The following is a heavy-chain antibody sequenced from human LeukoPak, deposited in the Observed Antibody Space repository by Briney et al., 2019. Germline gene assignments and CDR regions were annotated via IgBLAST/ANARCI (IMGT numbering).Heavy chain of an antibody. CDR2: INNSGST. CDR3: ARFTIFGVVFASEDAFDI. CDR1: GGSFSGYY. Sequence: PSETLSLTCAVYGGSFSGYYWSWIRQPPGKGLEWIGEINNSGSTNYNPSLKSRVTISVDTSKNQFSLKLSSVTAADTAVYYCARFTIFGVVFASEDAFDIWGQGTMVTVSS. D-gene: IGHD3-3*01. J-gene: IGHJ3*02. V-gene: IGHV4-34*01.